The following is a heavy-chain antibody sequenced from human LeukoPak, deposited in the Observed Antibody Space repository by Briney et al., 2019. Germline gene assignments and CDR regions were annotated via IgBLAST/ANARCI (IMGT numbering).Heavy chain of an antibody. V-gene: IGHV3-23*01. Sequence: GGSLRLSCAASGFTFSSYWMHWVRQAPGKGLVWVSAISGSGGSTYYADSVKGRFTISRDNSKNTLYLQMNSLRAEDTAVYYCAKEDLRYSSGWSYYFDYWGQGTLVTVSS. CDR1: GFTFSSYW. CDR3: AKEDLRYSSGWSYYFDY. CDR2: ISGSGGST. J-gene: IGHJ4*02. D-gene: IGHD6-19*01.